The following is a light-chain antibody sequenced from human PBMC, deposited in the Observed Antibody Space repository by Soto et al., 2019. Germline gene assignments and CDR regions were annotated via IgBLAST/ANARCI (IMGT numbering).Light chain of an antibody. CDR2: EVS. J-gene: IGLJ1*01. CDR3: CSYAGSSTYV. V-gene: IGLV2-23*02. CDR1: STDAGRYSL. Sequence: QSLLTQTASVSVAPGQSITISCTGTSTDAGRYSLVTWYQQHPGKAPKLVIYEVSKRPSGVSNRFSGSKSGNTASLTLSGLQAEDEADYYCCSYAGSSTYVFGSGTKVTVL.